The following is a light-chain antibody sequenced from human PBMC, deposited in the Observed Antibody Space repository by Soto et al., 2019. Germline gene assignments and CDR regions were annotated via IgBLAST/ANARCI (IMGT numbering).Light chain of an antibody. CDR3: QHYKTYPWT. CDR2: GAS. Sequence: AIRMTQSPSSLSASAGDRVAIACRASQDIGNYLAWYQQKPGQAPKLLIYGASTLQSGVPSRFGGSGSGTEFTLTISCLQSEDFATYYCQHYKTYPWTLGQGTKVDI. J-gene: IGKJ1*01. V-gene: IGKV1-8*01. CDR1: QDIGNY.